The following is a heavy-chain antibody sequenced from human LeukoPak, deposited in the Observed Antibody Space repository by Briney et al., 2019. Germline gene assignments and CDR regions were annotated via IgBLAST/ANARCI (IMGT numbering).Heavy chain of an antibody. V-gene: IGHV1-8*03. CDR1: GYTFTSYD. J-gene: IGHJ4*02. D-gene: IGHD2-21*02. CDR2: MNPNSGNT. CDR3: ARALAYCGGDCYSYHY. Sequence: ASVKVSCKASGYTFTSYDINWVRQATGQGLEWMGWMNPNSGNTGYAQKFQGRVTIIRNTSISTAYMELSSLRSEDTAVYYCARALAYCGGDCYSYHYWGQGTLVTVSS.